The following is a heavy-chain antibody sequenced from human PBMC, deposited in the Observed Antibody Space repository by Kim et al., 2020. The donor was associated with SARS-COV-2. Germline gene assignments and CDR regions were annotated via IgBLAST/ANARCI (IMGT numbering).Heavy chain of an antibody. V-gene: IGHV3-48*02. D-gene: IGHD3-10*01. CDR3: ARDFGDTTAKDY. Sequence: YYADSVKVRFTISRDNAKNSLYLQMNSLRDEDTAVYYCARDFGDTTAKDYWGQGTLVTVSS. J-gene: IGHJ4*02.